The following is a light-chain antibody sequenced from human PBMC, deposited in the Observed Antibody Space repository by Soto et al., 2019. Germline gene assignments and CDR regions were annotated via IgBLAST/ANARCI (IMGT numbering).Light chain of an antibody. CDR2: TAS. J-gene: IGKJ1*01. V-gene: IGKV1-6*01. CDR3: LHDYSYPRT. CDR1: QAIRND. Sequence: IQVTQSPPTLSASVGDRVTITCRASQAIRNDLGWYQQKPGKAPKLLIYTASTLQSGVPSRFSGSGSGADFTLTIRSLQPEDSATYYCLHDYSYPRTFGQGTKVDIK.